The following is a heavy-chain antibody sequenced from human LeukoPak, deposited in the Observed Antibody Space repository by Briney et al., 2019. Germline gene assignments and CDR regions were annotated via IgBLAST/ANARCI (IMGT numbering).Heavy chain of an antibody. J-gene: IGHJ4*02. V-gene: IGHV3-48*03. D-gene: IGHD2-21*02. CDR2: ISSSGSTI. Sequence: PGGSLRLSCAASGFTFSSYEMNWVRQALGKGLEWVSYISSSGSTIYYADSVKGRFTISRDNAKNSLYLQMNSLRAEDTAVYYCARWGGLPIVYWGQGTLVTVSS. CDR3: ARWGGLPIVY. CDR1: GFTFSSYE.